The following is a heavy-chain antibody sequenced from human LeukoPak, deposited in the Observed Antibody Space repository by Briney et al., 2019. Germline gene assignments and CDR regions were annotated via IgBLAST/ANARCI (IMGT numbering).Heavy chain of an antibody. Sequence: ASVKVSCKASGYTFTSYYVHWVRQAPGQGLEWMGIINPSGGSTSYAENFQGRVTMTRDASTSTIYMELSSLRSEDTAVYYCARRPVELATDYFDYWGQGTLVTVSS. CDR2: INPSGGST. CDR3: ARRPVELATDYFDY. J-gene: IGHJ4*02. V-gene: IGHV1-46*01. CDR1: GYTFTSYY. D-gene: IGHD5-24*01.